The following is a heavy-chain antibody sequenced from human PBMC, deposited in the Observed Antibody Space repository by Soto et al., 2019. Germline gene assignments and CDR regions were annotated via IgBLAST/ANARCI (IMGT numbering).Heavy chain of an antibody. D-gene: IGHD4-17*01. CDR2: ISWDGGST. Sequence: GGSLRLSCAASGFTFDDYTMHWVRQAPGKGLEWVSLISWDGGSTYYADSVKGRFTISRDNSKNSLYLQMNSLRTEDTALYYCAKVGDGDLNWYFDLWGRGTLVTVSS. J-gene: IGHJ2*01. CDR3: AKVGDGDLNWYFDL. CDR1: GFTFDDYT. V-gene: IGHV3-43*01.